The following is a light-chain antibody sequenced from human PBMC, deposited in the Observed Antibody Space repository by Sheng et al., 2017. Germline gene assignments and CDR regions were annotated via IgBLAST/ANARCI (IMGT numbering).Light chain of an antibody. Sequence: QSALTQPASLSGSPGQSITISCSGTSGDVGNYNLVSWYQHHPGNAPTLLLFEVTKRPSGVSSRFSGSKSGNTASLTISGLQAEDEAVYYCCSYGRSPSFLIFGEGTKLTVL. V-gene: IGLV2-23*02. CDR3: CSYGRSPSFLI. CDR1: SGDVGNYNL. CDR2: EVT. J-gene: IGLJ2*01.